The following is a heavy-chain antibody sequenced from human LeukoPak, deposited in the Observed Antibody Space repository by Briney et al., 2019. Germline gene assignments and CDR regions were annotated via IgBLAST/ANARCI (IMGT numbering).Heavy chain of an antibody. CDR3: AREEYGFGLGALDV. CDR1: GFTFNTYA. V-gene: IGHV3-30*04. D-gene: IGHD3-10*01. Sequence: PGGSLRLSCIASGFTFNTYAMQWVRQAPGKGLEWVAVISIDGKTQYYADSEKGRFTISRDDSKNTLYLEMDSLRDEDTALFYCAREEYGFGLGALDVWGQGTTVTVS. J-gene: IGHJ6*02. CDR2: ISIDGKTQ.